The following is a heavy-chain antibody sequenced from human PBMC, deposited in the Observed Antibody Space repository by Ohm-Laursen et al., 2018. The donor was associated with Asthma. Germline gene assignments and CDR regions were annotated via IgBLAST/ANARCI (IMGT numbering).Heavy chain of an antibody. V-gene: IGHV1-69*01. Sequence: SSVKVSCKASGGTFSSYAISWVRQAPGQGLEWMGGIIPIFGTANYAQKFQGRVTITADESTSTAYMELSSLGSEDTAVYYCARGDSYYYGMDVWGQGTTVTVSS. CDR1: GGTFSSYA. CDR3: ARGDSYYYGMDV. J-gene: IGHJ6*02. CDR2: IIPIFGTA.